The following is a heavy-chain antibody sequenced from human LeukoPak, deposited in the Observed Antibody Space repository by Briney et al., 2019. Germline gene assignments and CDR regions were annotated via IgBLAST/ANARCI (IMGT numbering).Heavy chain of an antibody. J-gene: IGHJ5*02. Sequence: SVKISCKASGGTFSSYAISWVRQAPGQGLEWMGRIIPILGIAHYAQKFQGRVTITADESTSTAYMGLSSLRSEDTAVYDCARDPGLGTNPLGWFDPWGQGTLVTVSS. CDR1: GGTFSSYA. D-gene: IGHD7-27*01. CDR3: ARDPGLGTNPLGWFDP. CDR2: IIPILGIA. V-gene: IGHV1-69*04.